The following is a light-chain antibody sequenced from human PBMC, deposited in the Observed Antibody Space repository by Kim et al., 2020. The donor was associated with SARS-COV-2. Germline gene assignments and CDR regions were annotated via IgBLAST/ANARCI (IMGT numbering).Light chain of an antibody. CDR3: SSYTSSSTPLV. V-gene: IGLV2-14*01. CDR2: DVS. CDR1: SSDVGGYNY. Sequence: QSALTQPASVSESPGQSITISCTGTSSDVGGYNYVSWYQQHPGKAPKLMIYDVSKRPSGVSNRFSGSKSGNTASLTISGLQAEDEADYYCSSYTSSSTPLVFGTGTKVTVL. J-gene: IGLJ1*01.